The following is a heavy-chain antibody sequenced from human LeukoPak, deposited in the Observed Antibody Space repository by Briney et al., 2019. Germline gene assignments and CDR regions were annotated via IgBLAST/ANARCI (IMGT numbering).Heavy chain of an antibody. D-gene: IGHD6-19*01. CDR2: IYYSGST. CDR1: GGSISSYY. V-gene: IGHV4-59*01. CDR3: ARLEYSSGWYKDY. Sequence: SETLSLTCTVSGGSISSYYWSWIRQPPGKGLEWIGYIYYSGSTNYNPSLKSRVTISVDTSKNQFSLKLSSVTAADTAVYYCARLEYSSGWYKDYWGQGTLVTVSS. J-gene: IGHJ4*02.